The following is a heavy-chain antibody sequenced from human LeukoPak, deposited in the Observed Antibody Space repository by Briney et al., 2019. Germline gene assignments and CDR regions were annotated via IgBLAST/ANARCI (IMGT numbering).Heavy chain of an antibody. Sequence: GGSLRLSCTASGFTFSSYAMSWVRQAPGKGLEWVSAISGSGGSTYYADSVKGRFTISRDNSKNTLYLQMNSLRAEDTAVYYCAKVVRAGSGSYSSYDYWGQGTLVTVSS. CDR3: AKVVRAGSGSYSSYDY. V-gene: IGHV3-23*01. D-gene: IGHD3-10*01. CDR1: GFTFSSYA. J-gene: IGHJ4*02. CDR2: ISGSGGST.